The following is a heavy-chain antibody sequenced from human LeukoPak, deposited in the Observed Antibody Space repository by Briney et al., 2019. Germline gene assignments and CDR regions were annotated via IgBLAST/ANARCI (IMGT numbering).Heavy chain of an antibody. CDR1: GFTFSSYE. CDR3: ARGTLLPVYNWFDP. CDR2: ISSSGSTI. J-gene: IGHJ5*02. V-gene: IGHV3-48*03. D-gene: IGHD2-15*01. Sequence: GEFLRLSCAASGFTFSSYEMNWVRQAPRKGLEWVSYISSSGSTIYYADSVKGRFTISRDNAKNSLYLQMNSLRAEDTAVYYCARGTLLPVYNWFDPWGQGTLVTVSS.